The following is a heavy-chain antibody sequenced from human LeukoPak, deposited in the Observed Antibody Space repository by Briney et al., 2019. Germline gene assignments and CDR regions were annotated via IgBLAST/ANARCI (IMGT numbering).Heavy chain of an antibody. D-gene: IGHD4-17*01. CDR2: IYHSGST. V-gene: IGHV4-34*01. Sequence: PSETLSLTCAVYGGSFSGYYWNWVRQPPGEGLEWIGYIYHSGSTYYNPSLKSRVTISVDRSKNQFSLKLNSVTAADTAVYYCARDRYGDHTYFDYWGQGTLVTVSS. CDR1: GGSFSGYY. J-gene: IGHJ4*02. CDR3: ARDRYGDHTYFDY.